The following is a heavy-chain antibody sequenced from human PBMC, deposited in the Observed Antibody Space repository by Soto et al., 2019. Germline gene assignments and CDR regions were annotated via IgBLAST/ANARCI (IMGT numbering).Heavy chain of an antibody. J-gene: IGHJ6*02. CDR1: GGTFSNSA. Sequence: QVQLEQSGAEVKKPGSSVKVSCKASGGTFSNSAISWVRQAPGQGLEWMGGIMPVFRTLAYAQKFQGRVTITADEFTITAYMKLSGLRSDVTAVYFCSSDKDRPNLVGNYYYILDVWGQGTTVTVSS. CDR2: IMPVFRTL. V-gene: IGHV1-69*12. CDR3: SSDKDRPNLVGNYYYILDV. D-gene: IGHD3-10*01.